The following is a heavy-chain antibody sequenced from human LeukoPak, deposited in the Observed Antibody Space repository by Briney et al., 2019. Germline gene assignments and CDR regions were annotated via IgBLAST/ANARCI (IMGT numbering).Heavy chain of an antibody. Sequence: GGSLRLSCAASGVTFSSYAMSWVRQTPGKGLEWVSAISNGGDSTYNADSVRGRFTISRDDSKNTLYLQMNSLKTEDTAVYYCTTAGGIAVAGRLYYFDYWGQGTLVTVSS. J-gene: IGHJ4*02. CDR3: TTAGGIAVAGRLYYFDY. D-gene: IGHD6-19*01. CDR1: GVTFSSYA. V-gene: IGHV3-23*01. CDR2: ISNGGDST.